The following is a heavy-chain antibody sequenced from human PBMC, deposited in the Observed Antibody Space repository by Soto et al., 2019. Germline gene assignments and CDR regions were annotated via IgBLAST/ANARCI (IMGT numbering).Heavy chain of an antibody. Sequence: GGSLRLSCAASGFTFSSYAMSWVRQAPGKGLEWVSAISGSGGSTYYADSVKGRFTISRDNSKNTLYLQMNSLRAEDTAVYYCAKDHEGLMTTVSNFDYWGQGTLVTVSS. V-gene: IGHV3-23*01. CDR2: ISGSGGST. J-gene: IGHJ4*02. CDR1: GFTFSSYA. D-gene: IGHD4-17*01. CDR3: AKDHEGLMTTVSNFDY.